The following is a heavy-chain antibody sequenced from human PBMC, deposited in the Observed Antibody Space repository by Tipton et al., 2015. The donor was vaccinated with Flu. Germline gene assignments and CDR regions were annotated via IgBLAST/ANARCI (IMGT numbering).Heavy chain of an antibody. Sequence: TLSLTCTVSGGSISSYYWSWIRQPAGKGLEWIGRIYTSGSTNYNPSLKSRVTMSVDTSKNQFSLKLSSVTAADTAVYYCARDATAMGGNWFDPWGQGTLVTVSS. J-gene: IGHJ5*02. D-gene: IGHD5-18*01. CDR1: GGSISSYY. CDR2: IYTSGST. V-gene: IGHV4-4*07. CDR3: ARDATAMGGNWFDP.